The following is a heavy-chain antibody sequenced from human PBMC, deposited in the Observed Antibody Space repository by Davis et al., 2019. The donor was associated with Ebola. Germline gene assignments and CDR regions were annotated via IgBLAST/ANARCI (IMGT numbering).Heavy chain of an antibody. Sequence: PGGSLRLSCAASGFTFSSYSMNWVRQAPGKGLEWVSSISSSSSYIYYADSVKGRFTISRDNAKNSLYLQMNSLRAEDTAVYYCARETYDYVWGSYEIIFDYWGQGTLVTVSS. D-gene: IGHD3-16*01. J-gene: IGHJ4*02. CDR3: ARETYDYVWGSYEIIFDY. CDR1: GFTFSSYS. CDR2: ISSSSSYI. V-gene: IGHV3-21*01.